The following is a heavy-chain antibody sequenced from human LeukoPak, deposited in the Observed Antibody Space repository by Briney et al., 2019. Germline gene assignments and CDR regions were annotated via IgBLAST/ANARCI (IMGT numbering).Heavy chain of an antibody. CDR2: ISGSGGST. CDR3: AKEARPGYCSGGSCSWFDP. J-gene: IGHJ5*02. D-gene: IGHD2-15*01. CDR1: GFTFSNYA. Sequence: GGSLRLSCAASGFTFSNYAMTWVRQAPGKGRQWVSAISGSGGSTYYADSVKGRFTISRDNLKNTLYLQVNSLRVEDTAVYYCAKEARPGYCSGGSCSWFDPWGQGALVTVSS. V-gene: IGHV3-23*01.